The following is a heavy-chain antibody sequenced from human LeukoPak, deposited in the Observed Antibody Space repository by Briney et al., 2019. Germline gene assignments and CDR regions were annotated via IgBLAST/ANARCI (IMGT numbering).Heavy chain of an antibody. CDR1: GFTFSSYE. CDR3: ASTPSPVLAAAGTDYYYYYGMDV. D-gene: IGHD6-13*01. CDR2: ISSSGSTI. V-gene: IGHV3-48*03. J-gene: IGHJ6*02. Sequence: QSGGSLRLSCAASGFTFSSYEMNCVRQAPGKGLEWVSYISSSGSTIYYADSVKGRFTISRDNAKNSLYLQMNSLRAEDTAVYYCASTPSPVLAAAGTDYYYYYGMDVWGQGTTVTVSS.